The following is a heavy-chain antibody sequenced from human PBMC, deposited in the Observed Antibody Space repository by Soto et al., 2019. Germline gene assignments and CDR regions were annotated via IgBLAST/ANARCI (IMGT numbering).Heavy chain of an antibody. CDR1: GFTFSSYA. V-gene: IGHV3-23*01. CDR3: AKAIAAAEATY. J-gene: IGHJ4*02. Sequence: LRLSCTASGFTFSSYAMSWVRQAPGKGLEWVSAISGSGGSTYYADSVKGRFTISRDNSKNTLYLQMNSLRSEDTAVYYCAKAIAAAEATYWGQGTLVTVSS. CDR2: ISGSGGST. D-gene: IGHD6-13*01.